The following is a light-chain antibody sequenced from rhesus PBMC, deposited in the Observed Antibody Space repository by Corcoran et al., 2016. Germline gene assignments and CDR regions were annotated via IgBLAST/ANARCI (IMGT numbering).Light chain of an antibody. CDR1: QSVSNY. J-gene: IGKJ2*01. V-gene: IGKV3S9*01. CDR3: QQYNKWNS. Sequence: EIVMTQSPATLSLSPGERATLSCRASQSVSNYVAWYQQKPEQAPRLLNYGASTRATGIPVRLRGMGSGTDLTLIISSLEPEDVGVYYCQQYNKWNSFGQGTKVEIK. CDR2: GAS.